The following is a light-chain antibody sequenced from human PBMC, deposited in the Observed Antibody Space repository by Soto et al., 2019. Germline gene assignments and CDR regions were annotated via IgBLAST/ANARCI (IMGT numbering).Light chain of an antibody. Sequence: QAVVTQEPSLTVSPGGTVTLTCASSTGPVTTAHASYWFQQKPGQAPRTLIYDTNNKHSWTPARFSASLLGGKAALTLSGAQPEDEAEYFCLVVYSGVVVFGGGTKLTVL. CDR1: TGPVTTAHA. CDR2: DTN. V-gene: IGLV7-46*01. J-gene: IGLJ2*01. CDR3: LVVYSGVVV.